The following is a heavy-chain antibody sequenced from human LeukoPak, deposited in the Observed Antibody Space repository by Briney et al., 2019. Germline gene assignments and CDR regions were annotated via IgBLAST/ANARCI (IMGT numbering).Heavy chain of an antibody. CDR1: GFTFSSYW. J-gene: IGHJ4*02. D-gene: IGHD3-22*01. CDR3: ARDSSGYYPNFDY. Sequence: HAGGSLRLSCAASGFTFSSYWMPWVRHAPGKGLVWVSRINSDGSSTSYADSVKGRFTISRDNAKNTLYLQMNSLRAEDTAVYYCARDSSGYYPNFDYWGQGTLVTVSS. V-gene: IGHV3-74*01. CDR2: INSDGSST.